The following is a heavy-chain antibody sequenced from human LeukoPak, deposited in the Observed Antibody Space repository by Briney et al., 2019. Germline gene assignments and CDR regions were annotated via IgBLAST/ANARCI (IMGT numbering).Heavy chain of an antibody. J-gene: IGHJ5*02. CDR2: ISYSGGST. CDR3: AKGGCSSTTCYLANP. Sequence: GGSLRLSCAASGFTFSYFAMTWVRQAPGKGLEWVSTISYSGGSTYYADSVKGRFTISRDNSKNTLCLQMNSLTAEDTALYYCAKGGCSSTTCYLANPWGQGTLVTVSS. CDR1: GFTFSYFA. V-gene: IGHV3-23*01. D-gene: IGHD2-2*01.